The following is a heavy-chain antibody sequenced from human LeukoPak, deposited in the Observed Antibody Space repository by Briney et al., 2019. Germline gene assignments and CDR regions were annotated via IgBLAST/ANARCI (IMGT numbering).Heavy chain of an antibody. CDR2: IRSSSSYI. Sequence: GGSLRLSCVASGFTVSSDHMNWVRQAPGKGLEWVSFIRSSSSYIYYADSVKGRFTISRDNAKNSLYLQMNSLRAEDTAVYYCARPGIAVAGEFFDYWGQGTLVTVSS. V-gene: IGHV3-21*01. CDR3: ARPGIAVAGEFFDY. J-gene: IGHJ4*02. CDR1: GFTVSSDH. D-gene: IGHD6-19*01.